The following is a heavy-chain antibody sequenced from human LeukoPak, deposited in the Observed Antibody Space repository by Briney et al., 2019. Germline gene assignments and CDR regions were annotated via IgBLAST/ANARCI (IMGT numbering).Heavy chain of an antibody. V-gene: IGHV4-4*02. J-gene: IGHJ4*02. Sequence: PSETLSLTCVVSGGSISASNWWSWVRQPPGKGLEWIGYIYYSGSTNYNPSLKSRVTISVDTSKNQFSLKLSSVTAADTAVYYCARQQLSQLYYFDYWGQGTLVTVSS. CDR2: IYYSGST. CDR1: GGSISASNW. CDR3: ARQQLSQLYYFDY. D-gene: IGHD6-13*01.